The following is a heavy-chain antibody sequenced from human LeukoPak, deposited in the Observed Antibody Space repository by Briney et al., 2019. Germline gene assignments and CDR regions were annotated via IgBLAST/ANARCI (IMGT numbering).Heavy chain of an antibody. V-gene: IGHV3-30-3*01. J-gene: IGHJ5*02. D-gene: IGHD2-2*02. Sequence: GGSLRLSCAASGVTFSSYAMHWVRQAPGKGLEWVAVISYDGSNKYYADSVKGRFTISRDNSKNTLYLQMNSLRAEDTAVYYCARGNPELYCSSTSCYRWIDNWFDPWGQGTLVTVSS. CDR1: GVTFSSYA. CDR2: ISYDGSNK. CDR3: ARGNPELYCSSTSCYRWIDNWFDP.